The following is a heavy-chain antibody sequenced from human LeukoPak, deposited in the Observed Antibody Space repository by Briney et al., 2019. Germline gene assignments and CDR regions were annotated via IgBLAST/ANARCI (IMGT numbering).Heavy chain of an antibody. J-gene: IGHJ4*02. V-gene: IGHV4-59*08. CDR1: GGSISSYY. CDR3: ARLFDGSGTYVDY. Sequence: SETLSLTCTVSGGSISSYYWSWIRQPPGKGLQWIASIYHSATTYYNPSLASRVTISLHTSKNLFSLKLTSVTAADTAVYYCARLFDGSGTYVDYWGQGHLVSVSS. D-gene: IGHD3-10*01. CDR2: IYHSATT.